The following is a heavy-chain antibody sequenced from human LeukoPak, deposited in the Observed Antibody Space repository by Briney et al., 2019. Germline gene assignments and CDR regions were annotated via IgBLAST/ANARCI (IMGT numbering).Heavy chain of an antibody. CDR3: AHRWYSSGWYGVEGGVDPYFDY. V-gene: IGHV2-5*02. J-gene: IGHJ4*02. CDR2: IYWDDDK. D-gene: IGHD6-19*01. CDR1: GFSLSTSGVG. Sequence: SGPTLVKPTQTLTLTCTFSGFSLSTSGVGVGWIRQPPGKALEWLALIYWDDDKRYSPSLKSRLTITKDTSKNQGVPTMTNMDPVDTATYYCAHRWYSSGWYGVEGGVDPYFDYWGQGTLVTVSS.